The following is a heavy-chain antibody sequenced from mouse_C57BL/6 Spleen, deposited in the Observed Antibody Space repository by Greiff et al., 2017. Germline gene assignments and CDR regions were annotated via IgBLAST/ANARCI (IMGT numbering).Heavy chain of an antibody. Sequence: QVQLQQPGAELVKPGASVKLSCKASGYTFTSYWMHWVKRRPGQGLEWIGMIHPNSGSTNYNEKFKSKATLTVDKSSSTAYMQLSSLTSEDSAVYYCARSWGSSLPMDYWGQGTSVTVSS. D-gene: IGHD1-1*01. J-gene: IGHJ4*01. CDR3: ARSWGSSLPMDY. CDR2: IHPNSGST. CDR1: GYTFTSYW. V-gene: IGHV1-64*01.